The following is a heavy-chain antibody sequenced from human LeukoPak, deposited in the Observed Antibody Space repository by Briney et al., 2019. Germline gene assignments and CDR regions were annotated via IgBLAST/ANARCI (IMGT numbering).Heavy chain of an antibody. V-gene: IGHV3-30-3*01. D-gene: IGHD2-21*02. CDR3: ARANCGGDCYNWYFDL. CDR1: GFTFSSYA. CDR2: ISYDGNNK. Sequence: GGSLRLSCAASGFTFSSYAMHWVRQAPGKGLEWVAVISYDGNNKYYADSVKGRFTISRDNSKNTLYLQMNSLRAEDTAVYYCARANCGGDCYNWYFDLWGRGTLVTVSS. J-gene: IGHJ2*01.